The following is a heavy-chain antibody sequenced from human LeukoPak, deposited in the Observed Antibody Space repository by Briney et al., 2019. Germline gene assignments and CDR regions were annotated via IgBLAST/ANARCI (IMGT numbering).Heavy chain of an antibody. V-gene: IGHV4-34*01. CDR1: GGSFSGYY. CDR2: INHSGST. J-gene: IGHJ4*02. Sequence: PSETLSLTCAVYGGSFSGYYWSWIRQPPGKGLEWIGEINHSGSTNYNPSLKSRVTISVDTSKNQFSLKLSSVTAADTAVYYCARGWAAVAGTLYYFDYWGQGTLVTVPS. D-gene: IGHD6-19*01. CDR3: ARGWAAVAGTLYYFDY.